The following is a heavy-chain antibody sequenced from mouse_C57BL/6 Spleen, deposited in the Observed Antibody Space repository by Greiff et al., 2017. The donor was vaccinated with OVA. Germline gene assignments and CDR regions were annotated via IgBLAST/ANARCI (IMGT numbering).Heavy chain of an antibody. CDR1: GYTFTSYW. CDR2: IHPNGGST. D-gene: IGHD2-4*01. CDR3: AIRWDYDGAY. Sequence: QVQLQQPGAELVKPGASVKLSCKASGYTFTSYWMHWVKQRPGQGLEWIGMIHPNGGSTNYNEKFKSKATLTVDKSSSTAYMQLSSLTSEDSAVYYCAIRWDYDGAYWGQGTLVTVSA. J-gene: IGHJ3*01. V-gene: IGHV1-64*01.